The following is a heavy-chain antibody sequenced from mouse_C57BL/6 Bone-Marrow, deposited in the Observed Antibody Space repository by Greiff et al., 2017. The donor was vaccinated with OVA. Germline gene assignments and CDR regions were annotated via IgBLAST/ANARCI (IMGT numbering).Heavy chain of an antibody. CDR1: GYAFSSSW. D-gene: IGHD4-1*01. CDR3: AKTGTIAY. J-gene: IGHJ3*01. CDR2: IYPGDGDT. V-gene: IGHV1-82*01. Sequence: VQVVESGPELVKPGASVKISCKASGYAFSSSWMNWVKQRPGKGLEWIGRIYPGDGDTNYNGKFKGKATLTADKSSSTAYMQLSSLTSEDSAVYFCAKTGTIAYWGQGTLVTVSA.